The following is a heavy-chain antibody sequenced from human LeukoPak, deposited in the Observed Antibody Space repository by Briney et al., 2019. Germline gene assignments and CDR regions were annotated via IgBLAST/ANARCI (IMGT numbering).Heavy chain of an antibody. CDR3: VSPRGLSYGYFDY. D-gene: IGHD5-18*01. Sequence: SETLSLTCTVSGGSISSSSAYWVWIRQPPGKGLEWIGSIYYSKNTYYNPSLKSRVTISADTSKNQFSLTLGSVSATDTAVYYCVSPRGLSYGYFDYWGQGTLVTVSS. J-gene: IGHJ4*02. CDR2: IYYSKNT. CDR1: GGSISSSSAY. V-gene: IGHV4-39*01.